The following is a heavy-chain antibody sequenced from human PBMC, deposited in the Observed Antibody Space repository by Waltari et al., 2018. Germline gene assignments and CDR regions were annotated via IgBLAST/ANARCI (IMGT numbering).Heavy chain of an antibody. CDR2: TSQSGST. Sequence: QVQLQESGPGLVKPSGTLSLTCAVSGGSISSSNWWSWVRQPPGKGLEWIGETSQSGSTNYNPSLKRRVTISVDKSKNQFYLKLSSVTAADTAVYYCARDKKQWLVQTTPGAFDIWGQGTMVTVSS. CDR1: GGSISSSNW. V-gene: IGHV4-4*02. CDR3: ARDKKQWLVQTTPGAFDI. D-gene: IGHD6-19*01. J-gene: IGHJ3*02.